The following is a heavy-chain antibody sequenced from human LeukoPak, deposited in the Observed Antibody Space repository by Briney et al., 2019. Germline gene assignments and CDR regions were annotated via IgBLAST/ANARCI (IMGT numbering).Heavy chain of an antibody. CDR3: ARANYDILTGYPLPTFDY. CDR2: IYYSGST. D-gene: IGHD3-9*01. V-gene: IGHV4-59*12. Sequence: SETLSLTCTVSGGSISSYYWSWIRQPPGKGLEWIGYIYYSGSTNYNPSLKSRVTMSVDTSKNQFSLKLSSVTAADTAVYYCARANYDILTGYPLPTFDYWGQGTLVTVSS. CDR1: GGSISSYY. J-gene: IGHJ4*02.